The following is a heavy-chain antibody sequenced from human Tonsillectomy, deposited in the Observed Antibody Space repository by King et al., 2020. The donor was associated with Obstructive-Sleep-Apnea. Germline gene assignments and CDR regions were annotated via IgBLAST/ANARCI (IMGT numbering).Heavy chain of an antibody. CDR2: ISSSGSTI. J-gene: IGHJ6*02. D-gene: IGHD2-2*01. V-gene: IGHV3-11*01. CDR3: ARDGIVVVPAAMPYYYYYGMDV. CDR1: GFTFRDYY. Sequence: VQLVESGGGLVKPGGSLRLSCAASGFTFRDYYMSWIRQAPGKGLEWVSYISSSGSTIYYADSVKGRFTISRDKAKNSRYLQMNSLRAEETAVYYCARDGIVVVPAAMPYYYYYGMDVWGQGTTVTVSS.